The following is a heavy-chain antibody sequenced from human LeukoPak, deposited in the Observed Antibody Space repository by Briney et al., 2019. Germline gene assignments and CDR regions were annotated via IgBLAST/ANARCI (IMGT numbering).Heavy chain of an antibody. V-gene: IGHV3-21*01. Sequence: GGSLRLSCAASGFTFSSYSMNWVRQAPGKGLEWVSSISSSSSYIYYADSVKGRFTISRDNAKNSLYLQMNSLRAEDTAVYYCARDDYGSGSPANYYWGQGTLVTVSS. CDR2: ISSSSSYI. CDR3: ARDDYGSGSPANYY. J-gene: IGHJ4*02. D-gene: IGHD3-10*01. CDR1: GFTFSSYS.